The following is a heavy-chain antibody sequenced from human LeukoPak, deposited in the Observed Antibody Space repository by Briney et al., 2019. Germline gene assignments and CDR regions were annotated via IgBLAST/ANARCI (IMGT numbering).Heavy chain of an antibody. D-gene: IGHD2-2*01. V-gene: IGHV4-39*01. CDR2: IYYSGST. J-gene: IGHJ4*02. CDR1: GGSISSSSYY. Sequence: PSETLSLTCTVSGGSISSSSYYWGWIRQPPGKGLEWIGSIYYSGSTYYNPSLKSRVTISVGTSKNQFSLKLSSVTAADTAVYYCARHAHCSSTSCPFDYWGQGTLVTVSS. CDR3: ARHAHCSSTSCPFDY.